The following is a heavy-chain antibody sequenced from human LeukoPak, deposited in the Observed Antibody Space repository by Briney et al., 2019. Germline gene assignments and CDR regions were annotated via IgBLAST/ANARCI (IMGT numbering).Heavy chain of an antibody. CDR1: GFTVSSNY. V-gene: IGHV3-66*01. Sequence: GGSLRLSCAASGFTVSSNYMSWVRQAPGKGLEWVSVIYSGGSTYYADSVKGRFTISRDNSKNTLYLQMNSLRAEDTAVYYCAKGEFKTTVTTLDYWGQGTLVTVSS. CDR3: AKGEFKTTVTTLDY. J-gene: IGHJ4*02. D-gene: IGHD4-17*01. CDR2: IYSGGST.